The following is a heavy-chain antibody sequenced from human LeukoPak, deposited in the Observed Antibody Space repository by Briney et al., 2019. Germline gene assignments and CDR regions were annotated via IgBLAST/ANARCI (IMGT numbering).Heavy chain of an antibody. CDR3: ARDPSRGSGSWDWSMDV. CDR2: ISAHNGNT. J-gene: IGHJ6*02. Sequence: ASLKVSCKASGYTFTSYGISWVRQAPGQGLEWMGWISAHNGNTNYAQNLQGRITMTTDTSTSTAYMELRGLRSDDTAVYYCARDPSRGSGSWDWSMDVWGQGTTVTVSS. D-gene: IGHD3-10*01. CDR1: GYTFTSYG. V-gene: IGHV1-18*01.